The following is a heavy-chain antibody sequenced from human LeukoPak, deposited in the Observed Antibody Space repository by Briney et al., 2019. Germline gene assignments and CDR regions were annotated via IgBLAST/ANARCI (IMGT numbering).Heavy chain of an antibody. CDR3: AREVAVAGTIDY. CDR2: IYYSGST. D-gene: IGHD6-19*01. CDR1: GGSISSYY. V-gene: IGHV4-59*01. J-gene: IGHJ4*02. Sequence: SETLSLTCTVSGGSISSYYWSWIRQPPGKGLEWIGYIYYSGSTNYNPSLKSRVTISVDTSKNQFSLKLSSVTAADTAVYYCAREVAVAGTIDYWGQGTLVTVSS.